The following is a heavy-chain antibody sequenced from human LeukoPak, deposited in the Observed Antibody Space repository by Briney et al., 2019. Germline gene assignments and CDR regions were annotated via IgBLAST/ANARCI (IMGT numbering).Heavy chain of an antibody. V-gene: IGHV4-31*03. CDR3: ARARGTVTTSRGWFDP. J-gene: IGHJ5*02. CDR2: IYYSGST. Sequence: SETLSLTCTVSGGSLSSGGYYWGWLRQHPGRGLEWVGYIYYSGSTYYNPSLKSRVTISVDTSKNQFSLKLSSVTAADTAVYYCARARGTVTTSRGWFDPWGQGTLVTVSA. D-gene: IGHD4-17*01. CDR1: GGSLSSGGYY.